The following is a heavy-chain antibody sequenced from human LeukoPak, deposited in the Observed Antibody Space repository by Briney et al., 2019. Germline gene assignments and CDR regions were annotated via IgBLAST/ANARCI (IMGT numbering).Heavy chain of an antibody. CDR2: INPNSGGT. D-gene: IGHD6-19*01. CDR1: GYTFTGYY. Sequence: ASVKVSCKASGYTFTGYYMHWVRQAPGQGLEWMGWINPNSGGTNYAQKFQGRVTMTRDTSIGTAYMELSRLRSDDTAVYYCARDLGSSGWYWFDPWGQGTLVTVSS. V-gene: IGHV1-2*02. CDR3: ARDLGSSGWYWFDP. J-gene: IGHJ5*02.